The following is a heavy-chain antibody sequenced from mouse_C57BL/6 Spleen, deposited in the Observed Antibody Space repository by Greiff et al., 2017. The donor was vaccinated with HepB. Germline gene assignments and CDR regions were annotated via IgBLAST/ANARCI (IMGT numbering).Heavy chain of an antibody. V-gene: IGHV2-2*01. J-gene: IGHJ4*01. CDR1: GFSLTSYG. CDR3: AREIYYYGSSYYAMDY. CDR2: IWSGGST. D-gene: IGHD1-1*01. Sequence: VQLQQSGPGLVQPSQSLSITCTVSGFSLTSYGVHWVRQSPGKGLEWLGVIWSGGSTDYNAAFISRLSISKDNSKSQVFFKMNSLQADDTAIYYCAREIYYYGSSYYAMDYWGQGTSVTVSS.